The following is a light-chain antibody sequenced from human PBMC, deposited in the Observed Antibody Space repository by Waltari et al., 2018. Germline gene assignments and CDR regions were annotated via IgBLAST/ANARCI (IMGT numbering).Light chain of an antibody. Sequence: EIVLTQSPGTLSLSPGERATLSCRASQSVGRYLVWYQQKPGQAPRLLIYGASSRAAGSPDRFNGSGSGTDFSLTISRLEPEDFAVYYCQNHERLPAVFGQGTKVEIK. J-gene: IGKJ1*01. CDR1: QSVGRY. CDR3: QNHERLPAV. V-gene: IGKV3-20*01. CDR2: GAS.